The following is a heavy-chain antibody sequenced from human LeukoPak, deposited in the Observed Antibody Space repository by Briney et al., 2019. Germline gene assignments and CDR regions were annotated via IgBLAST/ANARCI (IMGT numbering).Heavy chain of an antibody. CDR3: AGLSYSGSFELAD. V-gene: IGHV4-59*01. CDR2: IYYPGST. CDR1: GGSISSYY. D-gene: IGHD1-26*01. J-gene: IGHJ4*02. Sequence: PSETLSLTCTVSGGSISSYYWSWIRQPPGKGLEWIGYIYYPGSTHYNPSLKSRVTISFDTSTNQFSLKLSSVTAADTAVYYCAGLSYSGSFELADWGQGTLVTVSS.